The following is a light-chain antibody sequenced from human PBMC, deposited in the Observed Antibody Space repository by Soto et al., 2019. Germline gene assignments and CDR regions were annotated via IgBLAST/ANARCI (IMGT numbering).Light chain of an antibody. CDR1: QGIRSY. J-gene: IGKJ4*01. V-gene: IGKV1-9*01. Sequence: IQLTQSPSFLSASVGVRVTITCRASQGIRSYLAWYQQKPGKVPNLLIYDAATLQSGVPSRFSGSGSGTEFTLTISSLQPEDFATYYCQQLSLYPLTFGGGTKVEIK. CDR2: DAA. CDR3: QQLSLYPLT.